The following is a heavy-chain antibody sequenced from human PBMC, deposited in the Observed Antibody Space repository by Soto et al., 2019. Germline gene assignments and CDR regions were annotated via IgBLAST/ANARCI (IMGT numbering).Heavy chain of an antibody. CDR1: GFTFSSYN. CDR2: IGSSTSTI. CDR3: ARGQYTLDP. J-gene: IGHJ5*02. D-gene: IGHD2-2*02. V-gene: IGHV3-48*01. Sequence: GGSLRLSCAASGFTFSSYNMNWVRQAPGKGLELISYIGSSTSTIYYADSVKGRFTISRDNAKNSVFLQMNSLRTEDTAVYCCARGQYTLDPWGQGTRVTVSS.